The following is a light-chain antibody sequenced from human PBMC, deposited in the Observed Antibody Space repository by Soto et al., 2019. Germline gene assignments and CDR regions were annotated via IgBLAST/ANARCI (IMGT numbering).Light chain of an antibody. CDR2: DAS. J-gene: IGKJ5*01. CDR1: QSVTRY. CDR3: QHRSEWPVS. V-gene: IGKV3-11*01. Sequence: EIVLTQSPGTLSLSPVERATLSCRASQSVTRYLAWYQQKPGQAPRLLISDASNRATGIPARFSGSGSGTDFTLTISSLEPEDFAVYYCQHRSEWPVSFGQGTRLEI.